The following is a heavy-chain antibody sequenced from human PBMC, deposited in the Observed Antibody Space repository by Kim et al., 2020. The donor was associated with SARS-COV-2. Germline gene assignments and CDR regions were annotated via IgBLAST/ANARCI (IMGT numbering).Heavy chain of an antibody. J-gene: IGHJ6*02. CDR1: GGSISSYY. CDR2: IYYSGST. Sequence: SETLSLTCTISGGSISSYYWSWIRQPPGKGLEWIGYIYYSGSTNYNPSLKSRVTISVDTSKNQFSLKLSSVTAADTAVYYCARLTVDSYRYYYGMDVWGQGTTVTVSS. D-gene: IGHD5-18*01. V-gene: IGHV4-59*08. CDR3: ARLTVDSYRYYYGMDV.